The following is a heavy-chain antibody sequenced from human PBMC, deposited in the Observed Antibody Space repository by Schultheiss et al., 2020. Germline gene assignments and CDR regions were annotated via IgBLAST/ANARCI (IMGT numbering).Heavy chain of an antibody. CDR2: IKQDGSEK. V-gene: IGHV3-7*01. CDR1: GFTFSSYA. CDR3: AKDGGGGGFRPH. D-gene: IGHD2-15*01. J-gene: IGHJ4*02. Sequence: GGSLRLSCAASGFTFSSYAMSWVRQAPGKGLEWVANIKQDGSEKYYVDSVKGRFTISRDNAKNSLYLQMNSLRAEDTAVYYCAKDGGGGGFRPHWGQGTLVTVSS.